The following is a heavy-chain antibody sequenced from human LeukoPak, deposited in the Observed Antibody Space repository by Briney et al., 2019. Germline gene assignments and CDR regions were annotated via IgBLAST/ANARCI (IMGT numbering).Heavy chain of an antibody. V-gene: IGHV3-9*01. Sequence: GGSLRLSCAASGFTFDDYAMHWVRQAPGKGLEWVSGISWNSGSIGYADSVKGRFTISRDNAKNSLYLQMNSLRAEDTALNYCAKDSTITVTTSGLDYWGQGTLVTVSS. CDR1: GFTFDDYA. CDR3: AKDSTITVTTSGLDY. CDR2: ISWNSGSI. D-gene: IGHD4-17*01. J-gene: IGHJ4*02.